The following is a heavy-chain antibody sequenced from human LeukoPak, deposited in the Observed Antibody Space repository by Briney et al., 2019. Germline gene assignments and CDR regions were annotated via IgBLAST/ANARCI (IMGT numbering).Heavy chain of an antibody. J-gene: IGHJ6*03. CDR3: ARGGSYYYGSGSYPSGYYYYYIDV. CDR1: GYTFTGYY. D-gene: IGHD3-10*01. V-gene: IGHV1-2*02. Sequence: ASVKVSCKASGYTFTGYYIHWVRQAPGQGLEWMGWINPNSGNIKYGQKFQGRVTMTRDTSISTAYMELSRLRSDDTAVYYCARGGSYYYGSGSYPSGYYYYYIDVWGKGTTVTVSS. CDR2: INPNSGNI.